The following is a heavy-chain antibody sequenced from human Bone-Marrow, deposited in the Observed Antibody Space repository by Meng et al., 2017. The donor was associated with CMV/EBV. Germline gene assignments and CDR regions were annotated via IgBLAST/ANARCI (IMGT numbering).Heavy chain of an antibody. J-gene: IGHJ4*02. CDR2: ISYDGRNN. D-gene: IGHD6-19*01. V-gene: IGHV3-30*18. CDR3: AKDHGSRVAGTWY. CDR1: GFRFRSYG. Sequence: GSGFRFRSYGMHCVRHAPGNGLEWVAVISYDGRNNYYADSVKCRFTISRDNSKNTLYLQMNSLRAEDTAVYYCAKDHGSRVAGTWYWAQGTLVTVSS.